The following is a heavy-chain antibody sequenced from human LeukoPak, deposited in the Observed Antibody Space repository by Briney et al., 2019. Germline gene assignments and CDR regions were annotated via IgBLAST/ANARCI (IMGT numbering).Heavy chain of an antibody. CDR1: GFTFSSYA. Sequence: GGSLRLSCAASGFTFSSYAMSWVRQAPGKGLEWVSSISSSSIYIYYADSVKGRFTISRDNAKNSLYLQVNSLRAEDTAVYYCARGVAYWGQGTLVTVSS. CDR2: ISSSSIYI. CDR3: ARGVAY. V-gene: IGHV3-21*01. D-gene: IGHD2-15*01. J-gene: IGHJ4*02.